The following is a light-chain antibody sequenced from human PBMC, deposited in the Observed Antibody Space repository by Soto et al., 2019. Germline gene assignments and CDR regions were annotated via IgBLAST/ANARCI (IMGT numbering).Light chain of an antibody. Sequence: DIQMTQCPSSLSASVGDRVTITCRASQSISSWLAWYQQKPGKAPKLLIYDVSSLESGVPLRFSGSGSGTEFTLTISSLQPDDFATYYCQQYNSHPRNFGGGTK. CDR2: DVS. J-gene: IGKJ4*01. CDR1: QSISSW. V-gene: IGKV1-5*01. CDR3: QQYNSHPRN.